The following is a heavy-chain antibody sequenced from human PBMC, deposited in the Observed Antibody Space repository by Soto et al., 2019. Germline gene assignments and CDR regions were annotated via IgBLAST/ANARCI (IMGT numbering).Heavy chain of an antibody. V-gene: IGHV3-23*01. CDR2: ISGSGGST. D-gene: IGHD6-13*01. CDR1: GFTVSSYA. J-gene: IGHJ4*02. Sequence: GRSLRLSCAAAGFTVSSYAIGWVRQAPGKGLEWVSAISGSGGSTYYADSVKGRFTISRDNSKNTLYLQMNSLRAEDTAVYYCAKDVGPGYSSSWYDYWGQGTLVTVS. CDR3: AKDVGPGYSSSWYDY.